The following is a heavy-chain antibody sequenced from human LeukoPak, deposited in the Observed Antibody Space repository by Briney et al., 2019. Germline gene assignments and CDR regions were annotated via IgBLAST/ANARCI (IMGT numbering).Heavy chain of an antibody. J-gene: IGHJ4*02. CDR2: ISSSSSYI. D-gene: IGHD2-15*01. V-gene: IGHV3-21*01. CDR1: GFTFSSYS. CDR3: ARDPALVAATPYYFDY. Sequence: GGAPRLSCAASGFTFSSYSMNWVRPAPGKGLEWGSSISSSSSYIYYADSVKGRFTISRDNAKNSLYLQMNSLRAEDTAVYYCARDPALVAATPYYFDYWGQGTLVTVSS.